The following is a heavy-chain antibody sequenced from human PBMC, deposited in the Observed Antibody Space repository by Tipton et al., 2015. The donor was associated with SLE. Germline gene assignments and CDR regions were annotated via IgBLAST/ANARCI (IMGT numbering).Heavy chain of an antibody. CDR1: GGSFSGYY. CDR2: INHSGST. CDR3: ARETLVVPAAIGDYYYYYGMDV. Sequence: TLSLTCAAYGGSFSGYYWSWIRQPPGKGLEWIGEINHSGSTNYNPSLKSRVTISVDTSKNQFSLKLTSVTAADTAVYYCARETLVVPAAIGDYYYYYGMDVWGQGTTVTVSS. J-gene: IGHJ6*02. V-gene: IGHV4-34*01. D-gene: IGHD2-2*02.